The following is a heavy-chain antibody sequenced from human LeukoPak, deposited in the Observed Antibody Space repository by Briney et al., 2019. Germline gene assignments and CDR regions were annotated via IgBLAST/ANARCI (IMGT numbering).Heavy chain of an antibody. D-gene: IGHD6-13*01. Sequence: PSETLSLTCAVYGGSFSGYYWSWIRQPPGKGLEWVSAISGSGGSTYYADSVKGRFTISRDNSKNTLYLQMNSLRAEDTAVYYCAKGKHRGIAAAGVWGKPYGYWGQGTLVTVSS. V-gene: IGHV3-23*01. CDR3: AKGKHRGIAAAGVWGKPYGY. J-gene: IGHJ4*02. CDR1: GGSFSGYY. CDR2: ISGSGGST.